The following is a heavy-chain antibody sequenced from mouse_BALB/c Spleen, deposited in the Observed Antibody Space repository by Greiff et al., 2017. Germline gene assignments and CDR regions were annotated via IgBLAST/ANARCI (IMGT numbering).Heavy chain of an antibody. CDR1: GYSFTSYY. J-gene: IGHJ3*01. CDR3: ARVYGYGFAY. D-gene: IGHD1-2*01. Sequence: VQLQQSGPELMKPGASVKISCKASGYSFTSYYMHWVKQSHGKSLEWIGYIDPFNGGTSYNQKFKGKATLTVDKSSSTAYMHLSSLTSEDSAVYYCARVYGYGFAYWGQGTLVTVSA. CDR2: IDPFNGGT. V-gene: IGHV1S135*01.